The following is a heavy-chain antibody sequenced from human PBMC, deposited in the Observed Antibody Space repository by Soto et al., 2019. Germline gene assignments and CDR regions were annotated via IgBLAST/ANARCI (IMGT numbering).Heavy chain of an antibody. CDR2: ISSSGSTI. J-gene: IGHJ3*02. D-gene: IGHD5-12*01. V-gene: IGHV3-11*04. Sequence: GGSLRLSCAASGFTFSDYYMSWIRQAPGKGLEWVSYISSSGSTIYYADSVKGRFTISRGNAKNSLYLQMNSLRAEDTAVYYCARGDGYKLYDAFDIWGQGTMVTVSS. CDR3: ARGDGYKLYDAFDI. CDR1: GFTFSDYY.